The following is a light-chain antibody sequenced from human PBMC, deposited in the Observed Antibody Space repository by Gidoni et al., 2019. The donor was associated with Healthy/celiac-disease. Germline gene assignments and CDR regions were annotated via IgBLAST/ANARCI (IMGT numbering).Light chain of an antibody. Sequence: SYELTQQPSGSVSPGQTASTTCSGDKLGDKYACWYQRKPAQYPVLVIYQDSKRPSVIPERFSGSNSGNTATLTISGTQAMDEPDYYCQAWDSSTGHYVFGTGTKVTVL. CDR2: QDS. CDR3: QAWDSSTGHYV. CDR1: KLGDKY. V-gene: IGLV3-1*01. J-gene: IGLJ1*01.